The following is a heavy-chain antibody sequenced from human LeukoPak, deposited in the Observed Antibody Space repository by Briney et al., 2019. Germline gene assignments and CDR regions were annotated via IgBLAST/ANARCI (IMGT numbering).Heavy chain of an antibody. CDR1: GYTFTSYD. V-gene: IGHV1-8*01. CDR3: ARGGSSSPGDY. CDR2: MNPNSGNT. D-gene: IGHD6-6*01. J-gene: IGHJ4*02. Sequence: GASVKVSCTASGYTFTSYDISWVRQATGQGLEWMGWMNPNSGNTGYAQKFQGRVTMTRNTSISTAYMELSSLRSEDTDVYYCARGGSSSPGDYWGRGTLVTVSS.